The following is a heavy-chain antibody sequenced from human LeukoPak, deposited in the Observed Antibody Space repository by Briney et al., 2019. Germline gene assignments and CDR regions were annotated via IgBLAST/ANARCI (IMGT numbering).Heavy chain of an antibody. CDR2: IIPILGIA. Sequence: SVTVSCKASGGTFSSYGISWVRQAPGQGLEWMGRIIPILGIANYAQKFQGRVTITADKSTSTAYMELSSLRSEDTAVYYCARADDILAFDIWGQGTMVSVSS. CDR3: ARADDILAFDI. D-gene: IGHD3-9*01. J-gene: IGHJ3*02. V-gene: IGHV1-69*04. CDR1: GGTFSSYG.